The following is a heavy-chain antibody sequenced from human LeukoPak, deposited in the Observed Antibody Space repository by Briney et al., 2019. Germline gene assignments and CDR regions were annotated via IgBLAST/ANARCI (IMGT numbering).Heavy chain of an antibody. CDR1: GGSINSYY. Sequence: SETLSLTRTVSGGSINSYYWSWIRQPPGKGLECIGYIHYTGSTNYNPSLKSRVTISVDTSKSQFSLKLSSVTAADTAIYYCARGGYYGSGNDFRFDPWGQGTLVTVSS. CDR3: ARGGYYGSGNDFRFDP. CDR2: IHYTGST. D-gene: IGHD3-10*01. V-gene: IGHV4-59*01. J-gene: IGHJ5*02.